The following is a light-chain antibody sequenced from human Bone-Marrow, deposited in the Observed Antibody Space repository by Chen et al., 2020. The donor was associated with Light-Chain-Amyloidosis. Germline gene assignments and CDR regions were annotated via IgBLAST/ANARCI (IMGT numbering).Light chain of an antibody. V-gene: IGLV3-21*02. J-gene: IGLJ3*02. CDR2: HDS. CDR1: HIGSTI. Sequence: SYVLTQPSSVSVAPGQTATIACGGNHIGSTIVHWYQQTPGQAPLLVVYHDSDRPSGIPERLSGANSGNTATLTIRRVEAGDEADYYCQVWDRSSDRPVFGGGTKLTVL. CDR3: QVWDRSSDRPV.